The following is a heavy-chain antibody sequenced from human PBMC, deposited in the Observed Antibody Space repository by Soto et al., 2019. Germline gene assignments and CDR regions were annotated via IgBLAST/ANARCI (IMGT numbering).Heavy chain of an antibody. CDR1: RYAFT. V-gene: IGHV1-46*01. CDR3: ARESHYAFDI. CDR2: INPTGGST. Sequence: QVQLVQSGDEVKKPGASVKVSCEASRYAFTIHWVRQAPGQGLEWMGIINPTGGSTTYAQRFQGRVTMTRDTSTSTFYMELRSLKSEDTSVYYCARESHYAFDIWGQGTVVTVSS. J-gene: IGHJ3*02.